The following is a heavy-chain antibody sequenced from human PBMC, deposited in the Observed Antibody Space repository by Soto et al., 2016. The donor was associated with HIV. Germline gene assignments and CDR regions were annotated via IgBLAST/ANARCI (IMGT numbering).Heavy chain of an antibody. CDR3: ARDRTSDLSINHYYYYGMDV. Sequence: VQLQESGPGMVKPSETLSLTCTVSGGSISRFYWSWIRQPPGKGLEWIGYMHYSGSTNYNPSLESRVTISVDTSKNQFSLKLSSVTAADTAVYYCARDRTSDLSINHYYYYGMDVWGQGTTVTVSS. CDR1: GGSISRFY. D-gene: IGHD3-16*02. CDR2: MHYSGST. V-gene: IGHV4-59*01. J-gene: IGHJ6*02.